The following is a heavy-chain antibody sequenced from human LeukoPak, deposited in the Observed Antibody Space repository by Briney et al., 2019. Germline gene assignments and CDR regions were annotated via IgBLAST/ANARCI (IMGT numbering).Heavy chain of an antibody. J-gene: IGHJ4*02. CDR3: AKDGDCSGGSCYLTVFDY. CDR2: ISGSGGST. CDR1: GFTFSSYW. V-gene: IGHV3-23*01. Sequence: GGSLRLSCAASGFTFSSYWMSWVRQAPGKGLEWVSTISGSGGSTYYADSVKGRFTISRDNSKNTLYLQMNSLRAEDTAVYYCAKDGDCSGGSCYLTVFDYWGQGTLVTVSS. D-gene: IGHD2-15*01.